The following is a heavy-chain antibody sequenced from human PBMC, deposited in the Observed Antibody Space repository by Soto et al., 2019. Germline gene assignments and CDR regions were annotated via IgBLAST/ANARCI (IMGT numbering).Heavy chain of an antibody. CDR2: LIPICGTA. D-gene: IGHD3-3*01. V-gene: IGHV1-69*12. CDR3: ASDIGEGGWFDP. Sequence: QVQLVQSGAEVKKPGSSVKVSCKASGGTFSSYAISWMRQAPGQGLEWMGGLIPICGTANYAQKFQGRVTITADESTSTAYMELSSLRSEDTAVYYCASDIGEGGWFDPWGQGTLVTVSS. J-gene: IGHJ5*02. CDR1: GGTFSSYA.